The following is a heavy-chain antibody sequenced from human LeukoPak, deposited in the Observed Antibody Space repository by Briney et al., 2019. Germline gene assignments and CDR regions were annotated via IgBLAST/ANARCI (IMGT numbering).Heavy chain of an antibody. CDR2: IYHSGST. D-gene: IGHD3-10*01. CDR1: GGSISSSNW. J-gene: IGHJ3*02. V-gene: IGHV4-4*02. Sequence: PSETLSLTCAVSGGSISSSNWWSWVRQPPGKGLEWIGEIYHSGSTNYNPSLKSRVTVSVDKSKNQFSLKLSSVTAADTAVYYCARDSYYYGSGTHAFDIWGQGTMVTVSS. CDR3: ARDSYYYGSGTHAFDI.